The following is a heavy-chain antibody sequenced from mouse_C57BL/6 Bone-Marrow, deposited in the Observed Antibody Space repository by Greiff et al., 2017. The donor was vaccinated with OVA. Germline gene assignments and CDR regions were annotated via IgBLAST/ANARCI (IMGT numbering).Heavy chain of an antibody. Sequence: QVQLQQPGAELVRPGSSVKLSCKASGHTFTSYWMHWVKQRPIQGLEWIGNIDPSDSETHYNQKFKDKATLTVDKSSSTAYMQLSSLTSEDSAVYYCARPNYYGSSYHYYAMDYWGQGTSVTVSS. CDR1: GHTFTSYW. D-gene: IGHD1-1*01. CDR3: ARPNYYGSSYHYYAMDY. J-gene: IGHJ4*01. CDR2: IDPSDSET. V-gene: IGHV1-52*01.